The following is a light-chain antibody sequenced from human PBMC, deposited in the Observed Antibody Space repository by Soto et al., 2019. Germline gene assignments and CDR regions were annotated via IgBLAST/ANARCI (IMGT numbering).Light chain of an antibody. CDR2: DVS. CDR1: QSISSW. J-gene: IGKJ2*01. V-gene: IGKV1-5*01. CDR3: QQYNTYPYT. Sequence: DIQMTQSPSTLSASVGDRVTITCRASQSISSWLAWYQQKPGKAPKLLIYDVSTLESGVPSRFSGSGSGTEFTLTISSLQPDDFTTYYCQQYNTYPYTFGPGTKLEIK.